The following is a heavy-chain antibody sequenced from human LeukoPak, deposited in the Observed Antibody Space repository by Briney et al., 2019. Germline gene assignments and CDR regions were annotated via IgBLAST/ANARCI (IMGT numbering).Heavy chain of an antibody. Sequence: GESLRLSCAASGFTFSSYAMSWVRQAPGKGLEWVSAISGSGSSTYYADSVKGRFTISRDKSKNTLYLQMNSLRAEDTAVYYCAKETGGSLDYWGQGTLVTVSS. CDR2: ISGSGSST. CDR3: AKETGGSLDY. V-gene: IGHV3-23*01. D-gene: IGHD1-14*01. J-gene: IGHJ4*02. CDR1: GFTFSSYA.